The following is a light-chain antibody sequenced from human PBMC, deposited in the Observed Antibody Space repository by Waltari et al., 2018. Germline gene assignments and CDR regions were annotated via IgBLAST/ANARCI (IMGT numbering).Light chain of an antibody. V-gene: IGLV1-51*01. CDR3: ATWDNSLTDVV. CDR1: SPNIGHYV. Sequence: QSVLTQPPSVSAAPGQKVTISCSGSSPNIGHYVVPWYHQRPGAAPKPLIYDNNKRPSGIPDRFSASKSGTSATLDITGLQIGDEADYYCATWDNSLTDVVFGGGTKLTVL. CDR2: DNN. J-gene: IGLJ2*01.